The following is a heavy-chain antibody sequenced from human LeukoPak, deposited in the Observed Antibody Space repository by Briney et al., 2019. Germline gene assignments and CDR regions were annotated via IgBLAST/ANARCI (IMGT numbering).Heavy chain of an antibody. CDR3: VREARGYHYTYFDY. D-gene: IGHD5-18*01. CDR2: VSSGFHA. J-gene: IGHJ4*02. CDR1: GFTLGSHD. Sequence: SLRLSCTASGFTLGSHDMHWVRQIPGQGLEWVAAVSSGFHAFFADSVQGRFTVSREDARNSLYLQMNSLRAGDTAVYYCVREARGYHYTYFDYWGQGTLVTVSS. V-gene: IGHV3-13*01.